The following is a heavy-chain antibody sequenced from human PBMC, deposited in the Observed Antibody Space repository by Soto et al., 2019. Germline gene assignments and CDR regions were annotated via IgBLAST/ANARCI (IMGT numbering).Heavy chain of an antibody. Sequence: SGPTLVNPTQTLTLTCTFSGFSLSTSGMCVSWIRQPPGKALEWLALIDWDDDKYYSTSLKTRLTISKDTSKNQVVLTMTNMDPVDTATYDCARGVGTYYDIFTFPSPRYYYDVIDVWSQRTTVTVS. V-gene: IGHV2-70*01. CDR1: GFSLSTSGMC. CDR2: IDWDDDK. J-gene: IGHJ6*02. CDR3: ARGVGTYYDIFTFPSPRYYYDVIDV. D-gene: IGHD3-9*01.